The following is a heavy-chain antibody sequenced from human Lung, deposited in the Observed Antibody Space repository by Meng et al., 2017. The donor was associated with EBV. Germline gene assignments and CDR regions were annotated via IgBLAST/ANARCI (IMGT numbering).Heavy chain of an antibody. V-gene: IGHV1-2*04. CDR1: IDPFSGYY. D-gene: IGHD3-16*01. CDR2: INPNSGGT. J-gene: IGHJ2*01. Sequence: HVLRVQVGCGVSYTVASLKFICKASIDPFSGYYMHWVRPAPGQGLELMRWINPNSGGTNYAQKFQGWFTMTRDTSISTAYMELSRLRSYDTAVYDCAREGLVGDLRYFDLWGRGTLVTVSS. CDR3: AREGLVGDLRYFDL.